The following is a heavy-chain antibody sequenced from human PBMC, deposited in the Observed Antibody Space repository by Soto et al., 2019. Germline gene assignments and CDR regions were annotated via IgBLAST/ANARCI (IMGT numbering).Heavy chain of an antibody. Sequence: SETLYLTCTVSGGSISSYYWSWIWQPPGKGLEWIGYIYYSGSTNYNPSLKSRVTISVDTSKNQFSLKLSSVTAADTAVYYCARGGDGYIPFDYWGQGTLVTVSS. V-gene: IGHV4-59*01. D-gene: IGHD5-12*01. CDR2: IYYSGST. CDR3: ARGGDGYIPFDY. J-gene: IGHJ4*02. CDR1: GGSISSYY.